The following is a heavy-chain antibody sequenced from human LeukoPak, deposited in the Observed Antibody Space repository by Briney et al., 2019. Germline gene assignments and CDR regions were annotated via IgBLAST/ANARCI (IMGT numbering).Heavy chain of an antibody. Sequence: PSQTLSLTCSVSGGSISSGGYFWSWIRQPPGKGLEWIGYIYHSGSTYYNPSLKSRVTISVDTSKNQFSLKLSSVTAADTAVYYCARHRKRGDYLFDYWGQGTLVTVSS. J-gene: IGHJ4*02. CDR1: GGSISSGGYF. V-gene: IGHV4-30-2*01. CDR2: IYHSGST. CDR3: ARHRKRGDYLFDY. D-gene: IGHD4-17*01.